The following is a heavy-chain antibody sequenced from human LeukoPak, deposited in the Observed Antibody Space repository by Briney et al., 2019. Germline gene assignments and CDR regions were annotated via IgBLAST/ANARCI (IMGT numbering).Heavy chain of an antibody. Sequence: SETLSLTCAVYGGSFSGYYWSWIRQPPGKGLEWIGEINHSGSTNYNPSLKSRVTISADTSKNQFSLKLTSVTAADTAVYYCARFIGSSWLAFDIWGQGTMVTVSS. D-gene: IGHD6-13*01. CDR1: GGSFSGYY. V-gene: IGHV4-34*01. CDR2: INHSGST. CDR3: ARFIGSSWLAFDI. J-gene: IGHJ3*02.